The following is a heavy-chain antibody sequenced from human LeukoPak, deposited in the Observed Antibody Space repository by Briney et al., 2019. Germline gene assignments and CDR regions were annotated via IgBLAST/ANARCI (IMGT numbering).Heavy chain of an antibody. V-gene: IGHV3-7*01. CDR2: INQDGSEK. Sequence: GGSLRLSCPASGFTFISYWMSWVRQPAGRGRDWVANINQDGSEKYYVDSVKGRSTISRDNAKNSLYLQMKSLRSEDTAVYSCESVDRRRGFWGGPYFDYWGQGPLVTVSS. CDR1: GFTFISYW. J-gene: IGHJ4*02. D-gene: IGHD3-16*01. CDR3: ESVDRRRGFWGGPYFDY.